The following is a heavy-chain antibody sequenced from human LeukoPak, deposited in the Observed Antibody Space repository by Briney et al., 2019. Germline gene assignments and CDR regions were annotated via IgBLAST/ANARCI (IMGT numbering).Heavy chain of an antibody. J-gene: IGHJ3*02. CDR2: IYWNDDK. CDR1: GLSLSTRGVG. CDR3: ARYIVVVVDDAFDI. V-gene: IGHV2-5*01. D-gene: IGHD2-15*01. Sequence: SGPTLVNPTQTLTLTCTFSGLSLSTRGVGVGWIRQPPGKALEWLALIYWNDDKRYSPSLKSRLTITKDTSKNQVVLTMTNMDPVDTATYYCARYIVVVVDDAFDIWGQGTMVTVSS.